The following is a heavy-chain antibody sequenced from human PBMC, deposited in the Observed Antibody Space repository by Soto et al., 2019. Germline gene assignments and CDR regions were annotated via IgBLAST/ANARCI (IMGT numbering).Heavy chain of an antibody. J-gene: IGHJ6*02. CDR2: IHSGDSET. D-gene: IGHD3-22*01. Sequence: PGESLKISCQGSGGTFADYWIVWVRQLPGKGLEWMGIIHSGDSETRYSPSFQGQVTISADKSISTAYLQWSSLRASDTAMYYCARRRFGYYESSGFRGGMDVWGQGTTVTVSS. CDR1: GGTFADYW. V-gene: IGHV5-51*01. CDR3: ARRRFGYYESSGFRGGMDV.